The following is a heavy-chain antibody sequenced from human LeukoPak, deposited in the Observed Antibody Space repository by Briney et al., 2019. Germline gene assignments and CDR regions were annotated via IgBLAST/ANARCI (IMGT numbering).Heavy chain of an antibody. J-gene: IGHJ4*02. CDR1: GYTFTGYY. Sequence: GASVKVSCKASGYTFTGYYIHWVREAPGQGLEWMGWISAYNVNTNYAQKLQGRVTMTTDTSTSTAYMELRSLRSDDTAVYYCARLSTVTTSFDYWGQGTLVTVSS. V-gene: IGHV1-18*04. D-gene: IGHD4-17*01. CDR3: ARLSTVTTSFDY. CDR2: ISAYNVNT.